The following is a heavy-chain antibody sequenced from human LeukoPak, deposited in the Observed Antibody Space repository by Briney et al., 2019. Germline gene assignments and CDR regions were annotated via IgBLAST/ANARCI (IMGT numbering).Heavy chain of an antibody. CDR3: AKSGLNRFDY. CDR1: AFTFSSYG. V-gene: IGHV3-30*18. J-gene: IGHJ4*02. CDR2: ISYDGSNK. D-gene: IGHD2-15*01. Sequence: PGGSLRLSCAASAFTFSSYGMHWVRQAPGKGLEWVAVISYDGSNKNYADSVKGRLTISRDDSKNTLYLQMNSLRAEDTAVYYCAKSGLNRFDYWGQGTLVTVSS.